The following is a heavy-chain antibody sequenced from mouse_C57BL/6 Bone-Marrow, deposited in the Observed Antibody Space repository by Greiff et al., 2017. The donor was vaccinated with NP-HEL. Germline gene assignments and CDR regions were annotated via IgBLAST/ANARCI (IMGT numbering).Heavy chain of an antibody. Sequence: VKLQQSGAELARPGASVKLSCKASGYTFTSYGISWVKQRTGQGLEWIGEIYPRSGNTYYNEKFKGKATLTADKSSSTAYMELRSLTSEDSAVYFCARSLLPYYYAMDYWGQGTSVTVSS. CDR1: GYTFTSYG. CDR3: ARSLLPYYYAMDY. J-gene: IGHJ4*01. CDR2: IYPRSGNT. V-gene: IGHV1-81*01. D-gene: IGHD2-10*01.